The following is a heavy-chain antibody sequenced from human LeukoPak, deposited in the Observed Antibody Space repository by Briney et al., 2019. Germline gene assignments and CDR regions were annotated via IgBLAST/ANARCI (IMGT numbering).Heavy chain of an antibody. J-gene: IGHJ4*02. V-gene: IGHV3-23*01. CDR2: TSDSGGST. CDR3: AKVGRYYDFLTGYYTGAYYFDY. D-gene: IGHD3-9*01. CDR1: GFTFSSYA. Sequence: GGSLRLSCAASGFTFSSYAMSWVRQAPGKGLEWVSATSDSGGSTYYGDSVKGRFTISRDNSKNTLYLQMNSLRAEDTAVYHCAKVGRYYDFLTGYYTGAYYFDYWGQGTLVTVSS.